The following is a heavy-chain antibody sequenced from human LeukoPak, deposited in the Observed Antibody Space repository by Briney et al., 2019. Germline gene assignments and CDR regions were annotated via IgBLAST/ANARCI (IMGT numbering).Heavy chain of an antibody. CDR3: ARDRVLDYYDSSGYYEVDAFDI. Sequence: TGGSLRLSCVGSGFTFSNYAMNWVRQAPGKGLEWVSAISGSGGSTFYADSVKGRFTISRDNSKNTLYLQMNSLRAEDTAVYYCARDRVLDYYDSSGYYEVDAFDIWGQGTMVTVSS. CDR2: ISGSGGST. D-gene: IGHD3-22*01. CDR1: GFTFSNYA. V-gene: IGHV3-23*01. J-gene: IGHJ3*02.